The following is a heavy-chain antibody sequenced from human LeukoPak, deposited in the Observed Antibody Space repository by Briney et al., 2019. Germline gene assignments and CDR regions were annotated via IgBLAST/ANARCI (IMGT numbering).Heavy chain of an antibody. CDR3: ARVLWFGELLLVSNGMDV. CDR2: ISTSSSYI. V-gene: IGHV3-21*01. Sequence: GGSLRLSCAASGFAFSSFSMNWVRQAPGKGLEWVSSISTSSSYIYYADSLKGRFTISRDNAQNSLYLQMNSLRAEDTAVYYCARVLWFGELLLVSNGMDVWGQGTTVTVSS. J-gene: IGHJ6*02. D-gene: IGHD3-10*01. CDR1: GFAFSSFS.